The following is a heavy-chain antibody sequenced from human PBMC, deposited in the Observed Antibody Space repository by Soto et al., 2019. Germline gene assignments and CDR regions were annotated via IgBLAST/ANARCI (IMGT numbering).Heavy chain of an antibody. V-gene: IGHV3-7*03. D-gene: IGHD2-2*01. CDR2: IKQDGSEK. CDR3: ARDFRGVNCSSTSCSYGMDV. CDR1: GFTFSSYW. Sequence: PGGSLRLSCAASGFTFSSYWMSWVRQAPGKGLEWVANIKQDGSEKYYVDSVKGRFTISRDNAKNSLYLQMNSLRAEDTAVYYCARDFRGVNCSSTSCSYGMDVWGQGTTVTVSS. J-gene: IGHJ6*02.